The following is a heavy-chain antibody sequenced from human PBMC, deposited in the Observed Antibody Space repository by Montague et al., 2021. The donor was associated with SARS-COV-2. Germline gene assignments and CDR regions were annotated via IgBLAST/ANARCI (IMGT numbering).Heavy chain of an antibody. CDR1: GGSISGDNYY. V-gene: IGHV4-31*03. D-gene: IGHD7-27*01. J-gene: IGHJ2*01. CDR2: IYYTGST. CDR3: ARNRGWGSRGAGYIDL. Sequence: TLSLTCTVSGGSISGDNYYWTWIRRHPGKGLEWIAYIYYTGSTYYXPSLQSRLRTSLDTSKNQFSLTLTSVTAADTAIYYCARNRGWGSRGAGYIDLWGRGTLVTVSS.